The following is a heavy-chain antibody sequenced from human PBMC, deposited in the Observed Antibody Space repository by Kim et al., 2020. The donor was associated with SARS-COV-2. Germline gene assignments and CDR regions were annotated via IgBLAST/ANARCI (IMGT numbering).Heavy chain of an antibody. CDR2: ISGSGDST. CDR1: GFSFSTYA. CDR3: AKMVRGIGAPVDY. Sequence: GGSLRLSCAASGFSFSTYAMSWVRQAPGKGLEWVSGISGSGDSTYYADSVKGRFTISRDNSKNTLYLQMNSLRVEDTAVYNCAKMVRGIGAPVDYWGQGTLVTVSS. V-gene: IGHV3-23*01. J-gene: IGHJ4*02. D-gene: IGHD3-10*01.